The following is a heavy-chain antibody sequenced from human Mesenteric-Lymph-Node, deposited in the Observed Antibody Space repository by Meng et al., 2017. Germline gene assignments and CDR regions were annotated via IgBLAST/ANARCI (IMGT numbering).Heavy chain of an antibody. CDR2: IYHSGST. CDR1: GDSIDNSKW. CDR3: ASFPPPGKQWLVTDY. Sequence: LHESGPRLVQPSGPLSLACAVSGDSIDNSKWWAWLRQSPGKGLEWIGEIYHSGSTNYNPSLKSRVTISVDKSKNQFSLKLSSVTAADTAVYYCASFPPPGKQWLVTDYWGQGTLVTVSS. D-gene: IGHD6-19*01. J-gene: IGHJ4*02. V-gene: IGHV4-4*02.